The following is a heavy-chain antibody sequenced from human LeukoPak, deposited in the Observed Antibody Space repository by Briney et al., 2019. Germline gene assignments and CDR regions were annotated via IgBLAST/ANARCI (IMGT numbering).Heavy chain of an antibody. CDR1: GYTFTSYD. D-gene: IGHD1-26*01. CDR3: ARRAGELQGFDY. Sequence: ASVKVSCKASGYTFTSYDINWVRQATGQGLEWMGWMNPNSGNTGYAQKFQGRVTMTRNTSISTAYMELSSLRSEDTAVYYCARRAGELQGFDYWGQGTLVTVSS. CDR2: MNPNSGNT. V-gene: IGHV1-8*01. J-gene: IGHJ4*02.